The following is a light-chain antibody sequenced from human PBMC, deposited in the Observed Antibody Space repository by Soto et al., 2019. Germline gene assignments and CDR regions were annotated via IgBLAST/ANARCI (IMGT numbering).Light chain of an antibody. CDR1: QTLTTT. CDR2: YQX. CDR3: RQYNRWPTGT. J-gene: IGKJ2*01. Sequence: IVLMQSPGTLTLSLGERATLFXRASQTLTTTYLAWYQRQPXXSTRLXXXYQXTRATGIPARFIGSGSGREFTLTISSLQSEDFALSYCRQYNRWPTGTFGQGTKVEIK. V-gene: IGKV3-15*01.